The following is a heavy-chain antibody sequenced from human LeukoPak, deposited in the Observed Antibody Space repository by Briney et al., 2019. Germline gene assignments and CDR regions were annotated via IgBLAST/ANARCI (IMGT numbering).Heavy chain of an antibody. V-gene: IGHV1-18*01. CDR1: GYTFTSYG. CDR2: ISAYNGNT. J-gene: IGHJ3*02. Sequence: ASVKVSCKASGYTFTSYGISWVRQAPGQGLEWMGWISAYNGNTNYAQKLQGRVTMTTDTSTSTAYMELRSLRSDDTAVYYCAVENYYYGSGSYYIPGAFDIWGQGTMVTVSS. CDR3: AVENYYYGSGSYYIPGAFDI. D-gene: IGHD3-10*01.